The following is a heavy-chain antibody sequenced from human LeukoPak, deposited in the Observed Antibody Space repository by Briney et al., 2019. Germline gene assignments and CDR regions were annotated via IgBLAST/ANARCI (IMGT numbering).Heavy chain of an antibody. V-gene: IGHV4-34*01. CDR1: GGSFSGYY. CDR3: ARGPIEYGDIVVVPDGMDV. J-gene: IGHJ6*02. CDR2: INHSGST. Sequence: PSETLSLTCAVYGGSFSGYYWSWIRQPPGKGLEWIGEINHSGSTNYNPSLKSRVTISVDTSKNQFSLKLSSVTAADTAVYYCARGPIEYGDIVVVPDGMDVWGQGTTVTVSS. D-gene: IGHD2-2*01.